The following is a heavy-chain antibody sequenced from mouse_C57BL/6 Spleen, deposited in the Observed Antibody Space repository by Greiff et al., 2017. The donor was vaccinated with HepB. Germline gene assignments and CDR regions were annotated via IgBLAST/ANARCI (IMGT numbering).Heavy chain of an antibody. J-gene: IGHJ3*01. CDR2: INPSSGYT. CDR3: GGYYYGSSFYVLFAY. Sequence: QVQLQQSGAELAKPGASVKLSCKASGYTFTSYWMHWVKQRPGQGLEWIGYINPSSGYTKYNQKFKDKATLTADKSSSTAYMQLSSLTYEDSAVYYCGGYYYGSSFYVLFAYWGQGTLVTVSA. V-gene: IGHV1-7*01. CDR1: GYTFTSYW. D-gene: IGHD1-1*01.